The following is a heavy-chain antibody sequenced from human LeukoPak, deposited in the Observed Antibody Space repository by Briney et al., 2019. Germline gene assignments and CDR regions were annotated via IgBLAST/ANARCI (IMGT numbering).Heavy chain of an antibody. CDR2: IWYDGSNK. Sequence: PGRSLRLSCAASGFTFSSYGMHWVRQAPGKGLEWVAVIWYDGSNKYYADSVKGRFTISRDNSKNTLYLQMNSLRAEATAVYYCARGRGTFRSYFDYCGQGTLVTVSS. CDR3: ARGRGTFRSYFDY. D-gene: IGHD3-16*01. J-gene: IGHJ4*02. V-gene: IGHV3-33*01. CDR1: GFTFSSYG.